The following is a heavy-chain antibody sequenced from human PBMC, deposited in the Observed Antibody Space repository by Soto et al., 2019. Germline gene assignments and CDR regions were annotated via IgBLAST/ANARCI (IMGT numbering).Heavy chain of an antibody. CDR3: ARHYPIGNNWNYYDY. CDR1: YDSISTYY. Sequence: SETLSLTCTVSYDSISTYYWGWIRQPPGKGLEWIGYIFYTGTTKYNPSLKSRVTISLDTSKNQFSLKLSSVTAADTAVYYCARHYPIGNNWNYYDYWGQGTLVTASS. CDR2: IFYTGTT. J-gene: IGHJ4*02. D-gene: IGHD1-1*01. V-gene: IGHV4-59*08.